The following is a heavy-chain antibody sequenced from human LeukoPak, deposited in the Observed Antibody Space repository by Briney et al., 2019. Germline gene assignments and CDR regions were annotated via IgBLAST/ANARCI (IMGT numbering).Heavy chain of an antibody. Sequence: ASVKVSCKASGGTFSSYAISWVRQAPGQGLEWMGGIIPIFGTANYAQKFQGRVTITADESTSTAYMELSSLRSEDTAVYYCASSGLGPGFDYWAREPWSPSPQ. D-gene: IGHD5-12*01. CDR1: GGTFSSYA. CDR3: ASSGLGPGFDY. V-gene: IGHV1-69*13. CDR2: IIPIFGTA. J-gene: IGHJ4*02.